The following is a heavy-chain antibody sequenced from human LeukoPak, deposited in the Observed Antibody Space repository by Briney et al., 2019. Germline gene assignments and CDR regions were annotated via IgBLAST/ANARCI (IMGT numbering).Heavy chain of an antibody. CDR2: IKCDGST. J-gene: IGHJ1*01. Sequence: PGGSLRLSCAASGFTFSSYWMHWVRQAPGKGLVWVSRIKCDGSTRYAVSVKGRFYISRENANKNVSSQISRLMREDTCVYYCARGPSEIGGYYPEYFRHWGQGTLVIVSS. V-gene: IGHV3-74*01. CDR3: ARGPSEIGGYYPEYFRH. D-gene: IGHD3-22*01. CDR1: GFTFSSYW.